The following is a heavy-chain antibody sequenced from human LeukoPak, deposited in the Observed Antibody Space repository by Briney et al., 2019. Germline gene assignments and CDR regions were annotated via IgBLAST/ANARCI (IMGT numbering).Heavy chain of an antibody. J-gene: IGHJ4*02. CDR2: ITGSGGST. V-gene: IGHV3-23*01. Sequence: GGSLRLSCAASGFTFSTYAMTWVRQAPGKGLEWVSSITGSGGSTYYADSVKGRFTISRDNSENTVFLQMDSLRAEDTAVYYCAKMIGRPAAGTPFDYWGQGTLVTVSS. D-gene: IGHD6-13*01. CDR3: AKMIGRPAAGTPFDY. CDR1: GFTFSTYA.